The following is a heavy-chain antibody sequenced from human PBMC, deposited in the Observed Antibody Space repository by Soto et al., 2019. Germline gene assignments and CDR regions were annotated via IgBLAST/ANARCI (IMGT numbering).Heavy chain of an antibody. J-gene: IGHJ3*02. CDR2: IIPIFGTA. Sequence: SVKVSCKASGGTFSSYAISWVRQAPGQGLEWMGGIIPIFGTANYAQKFQGRVTITADESTSTAYMELSSLRSEDTAVYYCARVVVIPPGAFDIRGQGTMVTVS. V-gene: IGHV1-69*13. D-gene: IGHD3-22*01. CDR3: ARVVVIPPGAFDI. CDR1: GGTFSSYA.